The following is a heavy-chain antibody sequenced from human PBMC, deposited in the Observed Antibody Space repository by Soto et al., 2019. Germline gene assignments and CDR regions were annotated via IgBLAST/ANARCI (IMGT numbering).Heavy chain of an antibody. D-gene: IGHD2-21*02. J-gene: IGHJ6*02. V-gene: IGHV3-48*02. Sequence: EVQLVESGGGLVQPGGSLRLSCAASGFTFSSYSMNWVRQAPGKGLEWVSYISSSSSTLYYADSVKGRFTISRDNAKNSLYLQMNSLRDEDTAVYYCARDPMVTAIRGYYYYGMDVWGQGTTVTVSS. CDR3: ARDPMVTAIRGYYYYGMDV. CDR1: GFTFSSYS. CDR2: ISSSSSTL.